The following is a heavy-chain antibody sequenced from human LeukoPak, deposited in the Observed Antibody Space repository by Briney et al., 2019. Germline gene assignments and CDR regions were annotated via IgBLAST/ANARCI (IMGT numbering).Heavy chain of an antibody. J-gene: IGHJ4*02. CDR2: ISSSGSTI. CDR1: GFTFSSYE. CDR3: AKEVSGWYLDY. Sequence: GGSLRLSCAASGFTFSSYEMNWVRQAPGKGLEWVSYISSSGSTIYYADSVKGRFTISRDNSKNTLYLQMNSLRAEDTAVYYCAKEVSGWYLDYWGQGTLVTVSS. V-gene: IGHV3-48*03. D-gene: IGHD6-19*01.